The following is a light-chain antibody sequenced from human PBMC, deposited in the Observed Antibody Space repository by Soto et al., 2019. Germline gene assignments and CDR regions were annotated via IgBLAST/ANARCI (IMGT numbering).Light chain of an antibody. J-gene: IGKJ1*01. Sequence: IQMTQSPSSLSASVGDTVTITCRASQSIDNLLNWYQQKPGKAPKLLIFAASSLHGGVPSRFSGGGSGADFTLTISSLQPEDFATYSCQQSFNAPTFGQGTRVEIK. CDR1: QSIDNL. CDR2: AAS. CDR3: QQSFNAPT. V-gene: IGKV1-39*01.